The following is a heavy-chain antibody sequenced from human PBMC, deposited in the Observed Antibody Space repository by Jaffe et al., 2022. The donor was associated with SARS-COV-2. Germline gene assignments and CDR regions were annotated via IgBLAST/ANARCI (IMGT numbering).Heavy chain of an antibody. J-gene: IGHJ3*02. D-gene: IGHD6-13*01. CDR3: ARESNEATEQQLVLGDAFDI. CDR1: GFTFSDYY. CDR2: ISSSGSTI. Sequence: QVQLVESGGGLVKPGGSLRLSCAASGFTFSDYYMSWIRQAPGKGLEWVSYISSSGSTIYYADSVKGRFTISRDNAKNSLYLQMNSLRAEDTAVYYCARESNEATEQQLVLGDAFDIWGQGTMVTVSS. V-gene: IGHV3-11*01.